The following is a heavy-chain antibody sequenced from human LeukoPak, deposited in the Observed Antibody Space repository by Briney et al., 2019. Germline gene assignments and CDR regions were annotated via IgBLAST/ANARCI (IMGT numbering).Heavy chain of an antibody. CDR3: ARGGTGCLRYFDWLRNQREYYFDY. D-gene: IGHD3-9*01. CDR2: IYYSGST. V-gene: IGHV4-59*01. J-gene: IGHJ4*02. CDR1: GGSISSYY. Sequence: SETLSLTCTVSGGSISSYYWSWIRQTPGKGLEWIGYIYYSGSTNYNPSLKSRVTISVDTSKNQFSLKLSSVTAADTAVYYCARGGTGCLRYFDWLRNQREYYFDYWGQGTLVTVSS.